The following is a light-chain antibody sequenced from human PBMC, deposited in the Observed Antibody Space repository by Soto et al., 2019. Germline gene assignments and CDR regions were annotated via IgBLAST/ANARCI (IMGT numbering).Light chain of an antibody. V-gene: IGLV3-21*02. CDR1: NVGSYS. Sequence: SYELTQPPSVSVAPGQTARITCGGNNVGSYSVHWYQQKPGQAPVLVVYDDSDRPSGIPERLSGSTSGNTATLTISRVEAGDEADYYCQLWDSSTDRYVFGTGTKVTVL. CDR2: DDS. J-gene: IGLJ1*01. CDR3: QLWDSSTDRYV.